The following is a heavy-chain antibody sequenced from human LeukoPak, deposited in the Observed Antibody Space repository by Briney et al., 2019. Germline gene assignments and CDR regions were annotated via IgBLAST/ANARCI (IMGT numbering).Heavy chain of an antibody. Sequence: GASVKVSCKASGGTFSSYAISWVRQAPGQGLEWMGGIIPIFGTANYAQKFQGRVTITADESTSTAYMELSSLRSEDTAVYYCAGMAVRGVIYPSKWFDPWGQGTLVTVSS. CDR1: GGTFSSYA. J-gene: IGHJ5*02. CDR3: AGMAVRGVIYPSKWFDP. CDR2: IIPIFGTA. D-gene: IGHD3-10*01. V-gene: IGHV1-69*13.